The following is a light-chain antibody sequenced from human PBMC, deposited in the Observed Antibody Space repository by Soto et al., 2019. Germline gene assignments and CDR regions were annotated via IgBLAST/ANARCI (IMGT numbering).Light chain of an antibody. CDR2: WAS. V-gene: IGKV4-1*01. CDR1: QSFSYSSNNKNY. CDR3: QQYYITPLT. J-gene: IGKJ4*01. Sequence: DIVMTQSPDSLAVSLCERATINCKSSQSFSYSSNNKNYLVWYQQKPGQPPRLLIYWASTRESGVPDRFSGSGSGTDFTLSISSLQAEDVAVYYCQQYYITPLTFGGGTKVDIK.